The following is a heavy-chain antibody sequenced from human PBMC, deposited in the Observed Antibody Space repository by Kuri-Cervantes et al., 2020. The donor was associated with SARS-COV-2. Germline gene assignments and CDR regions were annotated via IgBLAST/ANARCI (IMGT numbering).Heavy chain of an antibody. D-gene: IGHD1-26*01. Sequence: SVKVSCKASGGTFSSYAISWVRQAPGQGLEWMGGIIPIFGTANYAQKFQGRVTITADKSTSTAYMELSSLRSDDTAVYYCAREGSETGAVGMDVWGQGTTVTVSS. J-gene: IGHJ6*02. CDR2: IIPIFGTA. CDR1: GGTFSSYA. V-gene: IGHV1-69*06. CDR3: AREGSETGAVGMDV.